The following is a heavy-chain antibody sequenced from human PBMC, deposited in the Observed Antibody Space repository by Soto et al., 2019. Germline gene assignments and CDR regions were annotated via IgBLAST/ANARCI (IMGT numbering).Heavy chain of an antibody. CDR1: GGSISSYY. CDR3: ARAWDYTATWWFDP. D-gene: IGHD4-4*01. CDR2: IYYSGST. V-gene: IGHV4-59*01. J-gene: IGHJ5*02. Sequence: SETLSLTCTVSGGSISSYYWSWIRQPPGKGLEWIGYIYYSGSTNYNPSLKSRVTISVDTSKNQFSLKLSSVTAADTAVYYCARAWDYTATWWFDPWGQGTLVTVSS.